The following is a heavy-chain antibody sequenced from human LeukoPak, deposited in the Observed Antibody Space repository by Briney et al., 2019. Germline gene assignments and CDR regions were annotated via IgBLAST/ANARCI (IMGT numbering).Heavy chain of an antibody. J-gene: IGHJ4*02. Sequence: GGSLRLSCAASGFTFSDYYMSWIRQAPGKGLEWVSCISSSGTTIYYAGSVRGRFTISRDNAKNSLYLQMSSLRAEDTAVYYCARDPLGYSGYNYDDYWGQGTLVTVSS. CDR2: ISSSGTTI. CDR1: GFTFSDYY. CDR3: ARDPLGYSGYNYDDY. V-gene: IGHV3-11*01. D-gene: IGHD5-12*01.